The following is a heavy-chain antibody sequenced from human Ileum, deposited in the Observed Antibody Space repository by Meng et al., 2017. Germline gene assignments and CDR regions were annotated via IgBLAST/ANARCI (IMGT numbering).Heavy chain of an antibody. Sequence: QVQLVQSGAEVKNPGASLKASCKPAGTPFVNYPIHWVRLAPEQRLEWMGWINPVNGETKYSRKFQGRITLTGDTSASTAYMDLSSLRSEDTAVYFCAREEDIRNYFDYWGQGTLVTVSS. J-gene: IGHJ4*02. CDR1: GTPFVNYP. CDR2: INPVNGET. V-gene: IGHV1-3*01. CDR3: AREEDIRNYFDY.